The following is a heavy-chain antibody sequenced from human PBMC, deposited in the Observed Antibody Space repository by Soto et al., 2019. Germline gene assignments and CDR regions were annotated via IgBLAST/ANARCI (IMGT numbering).Heavy chain of an antibody. D-gene: IGHD3-16*02. CDR2: IIPIFGTA. Sequence: QVQLVQSGAEVKKPGSSVKVSCKASGGTFSSYAISWVRQAPGQGLEWMGGIIPIFGTANYAQKFQGRVTSTADESTSTAYMELSSLRSEDTAVYYCARENTFGGVIVKDYFDYWGQGTLVTVSS. CDR3: ARENTFGGVIVKDYFDY. CDR1: GGTFSSYA. J-gene: IGHJ4*02. V-gene: IGHV1-69*01.